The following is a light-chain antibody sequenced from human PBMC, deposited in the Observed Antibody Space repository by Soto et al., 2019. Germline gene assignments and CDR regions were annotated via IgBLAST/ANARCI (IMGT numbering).Light chain of an antibody. CDR3: QQYHSYAWT. CDR1: QSISTF. Sequence: DIQMTQSPSSLSASVGDRVTITCRASQSISTFLNWYQHKPGKAPKLLIYKASSLESGVPSRFSGSGSGTEFTLTISSLQPDDFATYYCQQYHSYAWTFGQGTKVDIK. CDR2: KAS. J-gene: IGKJ1*01. V-gene: IGKV1-5*03.